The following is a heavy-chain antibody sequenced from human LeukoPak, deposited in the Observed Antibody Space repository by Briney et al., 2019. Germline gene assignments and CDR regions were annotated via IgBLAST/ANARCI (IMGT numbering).Heavy chain of an antibody. CDR1: GYTFTSYA. J-gene: IGHJ5*02. V-gene: IGHV7-4-1*02. CDR2: INTSTGNP. Sequence: ASVTVSCTASGYTFTSYAMNWVRQAPGQGLEWMGWINTSTGNPTYAQGFTGRFVFSLDTSVSTAYLRISSLKAEDTAVYYCARSGGRTYYYDSSLSAWGQGTLVTVSS. D-gene: IGHD3-22*01. CDR3: ARSGGRTYYYDSSLSA.